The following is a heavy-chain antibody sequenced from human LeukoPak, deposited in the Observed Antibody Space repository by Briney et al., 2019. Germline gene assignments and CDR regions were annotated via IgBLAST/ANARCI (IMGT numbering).Heavy chain of an antibody. V-gene: IGHV3-21*01. J-gene: IGHJ4*02. D-gene: IGHD4-17*01. CDR2: ITSSSYI. CDR3: ARDRYGDYAVDY. Sequence: GGSLRLSCAASGFTFTTYTMNWVRQAPGEGLEWVSSITSSSYIHYADSARGRFTISRDNAKKSLYLQMSSLRAEDTAVYYCARDRYGDYAVDYWGQGTLVTVSS. CDR1: GFTFTTYT.